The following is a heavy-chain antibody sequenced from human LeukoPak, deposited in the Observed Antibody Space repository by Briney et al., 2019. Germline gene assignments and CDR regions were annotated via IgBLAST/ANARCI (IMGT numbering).Heavy chain of an antibody. CDR1: GFTFTTYW. Sequence: GGSLRLSCTASGFTFTTYWINWVRQAPGKGLEWVAVINQDGSEKYYVDSVKGRFTISRDNAKNSLYLQMNSLRAEDTAVYYCARDFRNAGDYWGQGTLVTVSS. CDR3: ARDFRNAGDY. J-gene: IGHJ4*02. V-gene: IGHV3-7*01. D-gene: IGHD1-14*01. CDR2: INQDGSEK.